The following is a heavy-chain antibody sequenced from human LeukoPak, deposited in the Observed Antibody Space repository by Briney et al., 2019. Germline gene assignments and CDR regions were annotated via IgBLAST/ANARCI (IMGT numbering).Heavy chain of an antibody. CDR1: GFTFSSYG. J-gene: IGHJ4*02. D-gene: IGHD5-18*01. Sequence: GGSLRLSCAASGFTFSSYGMHWVRQAPGKGREWVAFIRYDGSNKYYADSVKGRFTISRDNSKNTLYLQMNSLRAEDTAVYYCAKDFHGGYSYGPIDYWGQGTLVTVSS. CDR2: IRYDGSNK. V-gene: IGHV3-30*02. CDR3: AKDFHGGYSYGPIDY.